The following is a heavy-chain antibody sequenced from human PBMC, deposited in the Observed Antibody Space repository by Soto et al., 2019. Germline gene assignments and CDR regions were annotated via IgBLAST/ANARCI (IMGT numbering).Heavy chain of an antibody. V-gene: IGHV4-61*08. J-gene: IGHJ4*02. CDR2: IYYSGST. CDR3: ARHNYGSGSTYFDY. Sequence: SETLSLTCTVSGGSISSGVYYWNWIRQHPGKGLEWIGYIYYSGSTNYNPSLKSRVTISVDTSKNQFSLKLNSMTAADTAVYYCARHNYGSGSTYFDYWGQGTLVTVSS. CDR1: GGSISSGVYY. D-gene: IGHD3-10*01.